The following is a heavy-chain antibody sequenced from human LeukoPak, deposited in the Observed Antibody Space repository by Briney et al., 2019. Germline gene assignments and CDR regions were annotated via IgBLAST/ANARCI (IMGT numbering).Heavy chain of an antibody. J-gene: IGHJ4*02. D-gene: IGHD3-22*01. Sequence: ASVKVSCKASGYTFTSYYMHWVRQAPGQGLEWMGIINPSGDSTSYAQKFQGRVTMTRDTSTSTVYMELSSLRSEDTAVYYCARDKYYDSSVGTIMGYWGQGTLVTVSS. CDR2: INPSGDST. CDR1: GYTFTSYY. V-gene: IGHV1-46*01. CDR3: ARDKYYDSSVGTIMGY.